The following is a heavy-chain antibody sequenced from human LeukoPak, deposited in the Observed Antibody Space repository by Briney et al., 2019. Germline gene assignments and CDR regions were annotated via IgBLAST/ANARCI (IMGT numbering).Heavy chain of an antibody. Sequence: GGSLRPSCVASGFTFSAYSMTWVRQAPGKGLDWVSSISVSGGGTYYADSVRGRFTISRDNSKNTLYLHMNSLRAEDTAVYYCVKDWRDESNCGGDCLQYWGQGTLVTASS. CDR1: GFTFSAYS. CDR2: ISVSGGGT. V-gene: IGHV3-23*01. CDR3: VKDWRDESNCGGDCLQY. D-gene: IGHD2-21*02. J-gene: IGHJ4*02.